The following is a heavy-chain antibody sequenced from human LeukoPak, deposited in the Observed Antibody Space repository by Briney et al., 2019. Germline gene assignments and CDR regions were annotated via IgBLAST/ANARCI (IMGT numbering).Heavy chain of an antibody. J-gene: IGHJ6*02. Sequence: PGGSLRLSCAASGFTFSSYSMNWVRQAPGKGLEWVSYISSSSSTIYYADSVKGRFTISRDNAKNSLYLQMNSLRDEDTAVYYCARDQGYCSSTSCYGYYYGMDVWGQGTTVTVSS. V-gene: IGHV3-48*02. CDR1: GFTFSSYS. CDR2: ISSSSSTI. D-gene: IGHD2-2*01. CDR3: ARDQGYCSSTSCYGYYYGMDV.